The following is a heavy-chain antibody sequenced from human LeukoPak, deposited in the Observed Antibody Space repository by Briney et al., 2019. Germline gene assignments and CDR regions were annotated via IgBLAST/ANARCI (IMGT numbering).Heavy chain of an antibody. D-gene: IGHD6-13*01. Sequence: GGSLRLSCAASGFTVSSNYMSWVRQAPGEGLEWVSVIYSGGSTYYADSVKGRFTISRDNSKNTLYLQMNSLRAEDTAVYYCARDRIAAAGFDYWGQGTLVTVSS. CDR3: ARDRIAAAGFDY. J-gene: IGHJ4*02. CDR1: GFTVSSNY. CDR2: IYSGGST. V-gene: IGHV3-53*01.